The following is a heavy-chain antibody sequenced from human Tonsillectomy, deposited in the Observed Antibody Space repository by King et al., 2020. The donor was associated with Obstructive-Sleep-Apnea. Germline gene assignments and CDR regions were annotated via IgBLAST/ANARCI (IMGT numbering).Heavy chain of an antibody. CDR1: KFTFSNYG. J-gene: IGHJ4*02. Sequence: VQLVESGGGVVQPGRSLRLSCAASKFTFSNYGMHWVRQAPGKGLEWVAVISHDGSNKYYADSVKGRFTVSRDNSKNTLYLQMNSLRTEDTAVYYCARGGPPAMVNGYSDYWGQGTLVTVSS. D-gene: IGHD5-18*01. CDR2: ISHDGSNK. CDR3: ARGGPPAMVNGYSDY. V-gene: IGHV3-30*03.